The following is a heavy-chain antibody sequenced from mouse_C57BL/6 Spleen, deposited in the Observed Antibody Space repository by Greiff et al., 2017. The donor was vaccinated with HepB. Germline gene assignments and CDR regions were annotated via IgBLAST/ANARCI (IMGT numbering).Heavy chain of an antibody. V-gene: IGHV3-6*01. J-gene: IGHJ3*01. Sequence: EVQRVESGPGLVKPSQSLSLTCSVTGYSITSGYYWNWIRQFPGNKLEWMGYISYDGSNNYNPSIKNRISITRDTSKNQFFLKLNSVTTEDTATYYCARRDDYDEAWFAYWGQGTLVTVSA. CDR2: ISYDGSN. CDR1: GYSITSGYY. D-gene: IGHD2-4*01. CDR3: ARRDDYDEAWFAY.